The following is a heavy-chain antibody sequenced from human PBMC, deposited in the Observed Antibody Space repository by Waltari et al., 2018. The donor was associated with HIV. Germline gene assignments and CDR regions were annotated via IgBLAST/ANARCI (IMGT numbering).Heavy chain of an antibody. CDR2: INRDGSTI. V-gene: IGHV3-74*01. D-gene: IGHD3-10*01. Sequence: EAQLAESGGGLVQPGGSLRPPCSASGVTFSSYWMPWVRQAPGKGLVWVSGINRDGSTIRYADSVKGRFTISRDNAKNTLYLQMNSLRAEDTALYYCARGQYYSMDVWGQGTTVTVSS. CDR3: ARGQYYSMDV. J-gene: IGHJ6*02. CDR1: GVTFSSYW.